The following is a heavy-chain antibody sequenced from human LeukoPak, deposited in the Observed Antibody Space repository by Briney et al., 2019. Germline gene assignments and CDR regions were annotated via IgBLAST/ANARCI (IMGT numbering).Heavy chain of an antibody. J-gene: IGHJ3*02. CDR1: GYTFTSYY. V-gene: IGHV1-46*01. CDR2: INPSGGST. Sequence: ASVKVSCKASGYTFTSYYMHWVRQAPGQGLEWMGIINPSGGSTSYAQKFQGRVTMTRDTSTSTVYMELSSLRSEDTAVYYCARDGPRDQYRSSTSCYTGWAFDIWGQGTMVTVSS. D-gene: IGHD2-2*02. CDR3: ARDGPRDQYRSSTSCYTGWAFDI.